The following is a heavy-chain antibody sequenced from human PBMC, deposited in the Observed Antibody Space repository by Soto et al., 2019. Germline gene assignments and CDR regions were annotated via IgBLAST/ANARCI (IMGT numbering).Heavy chain of an antibody. V-gene: IGHV1-3*01. Sequence: ASVKVSCNASGYTFTSYAMHLVRQAPGQRLEWMGWINAGNGNTKYSQKFQGRVTITRDTSASTAYMELSSLRSEDTAVYYCARDRYDFWSGPVPFDYWGQGTLVTVSS. J-gene: IGHJ4*02. CDR2: INAGNGNT. CDR3: ARDRYDFWSGPVPFDY. D-gene: IGHD3-3*01. CDR1: GYTFTSYA.